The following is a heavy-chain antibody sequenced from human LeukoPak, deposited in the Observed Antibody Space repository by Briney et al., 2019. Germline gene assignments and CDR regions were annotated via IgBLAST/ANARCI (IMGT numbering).Heavy chain of an antibody. CDR3: ARGGGGSYHLYYFDY. J-gene: IGHJ4*02. Sequence: PSETLSLTCTVSGGSIRDYYWTWVRQPPGKGLEWIGYIFYSGGTNYNPSLKSRVTISVDTSKNQFSLKLRSVTAADTAVYYCARGGGGSYHLYYFDYWGQGTLVTVSS. CDR2: IFYSGGT. CDR1: GGSIRDYY. V-gene: IGHV4-59*01. D-gene: IGHD1-26*01.